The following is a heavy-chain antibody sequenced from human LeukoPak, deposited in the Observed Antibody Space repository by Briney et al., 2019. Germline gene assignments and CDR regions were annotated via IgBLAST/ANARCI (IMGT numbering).Heavy chain of an antibody. J-gene: IGHJ4*02. D-gene: IGHD2-21*01. V-gene: IGHV3-7*01. CDR2: IKQDGSEK. Sequence: GGSLRLSCAASGFTFSSYWMNWVRQAPGKGLEWVANIKQDGSEKYYVDSVKGRFIISRDNVKNSLYLQMNSLRAEDTAVYYCARDHRGIYSPFDYWGQGTLVTVSS. CDR1: GFTFSSYW. CDR3: ARDHRGIYSPFDY.